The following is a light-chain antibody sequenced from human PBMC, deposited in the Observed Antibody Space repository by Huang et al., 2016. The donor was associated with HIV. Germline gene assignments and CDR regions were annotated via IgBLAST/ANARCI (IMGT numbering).Light chain of an antibody. V-gene: IGKV4-1*01. CDR1: RSVLYSSNNKNY. CDR3: QQYYTTPFT. CDR2: CAS. J-gene: IGKJ3*01. Sequence: DILMTQSPDFLAVSLGERATVNCRSSRSVLYSSNNKNYLAGYQQKPGQPPKLLSHCASTREYGVPDRFSGSGSGTDFTLTISSLQAEDVAIYYCQQYYTTPFTFGPGTKVDIK.